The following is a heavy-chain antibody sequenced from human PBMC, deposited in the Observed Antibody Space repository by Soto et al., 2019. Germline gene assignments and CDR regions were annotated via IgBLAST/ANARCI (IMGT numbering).Heavy chain of an antibody. CDR2: ISAYNGEP. V-gene: IGHV1-18*01. Sequence: ASVKVSCKTSGYTFSSQGISWLHWAPRRGLEWKERISAYNGEPKFSQSDQDRVSITTVTSPAPTYIELRSLRFDDTAFYFCARTHWQPDYLEGFDFWVQGTPVTVSS. CDR3: ARTHWQPDYLEGFDF. CDR1: GYTFSSQG. D-gene: IGHD1-1*01. J-gene: IGHJ4*02.